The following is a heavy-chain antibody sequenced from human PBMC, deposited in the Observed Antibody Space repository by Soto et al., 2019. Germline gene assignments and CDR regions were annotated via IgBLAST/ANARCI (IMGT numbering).Heavy chain of an antibody. V-gene: IGHV1-69*01. CDR3: ARDGGYYDSSGYWTHPRRFDP. J-gene: IGHJ5*02. CDR2: IIPIFGTA. D-gene: IGHD3-22*01. Sequence: QVQLVQSGAEVKKPGSSVKVSCKASGGTFSSYAISWVQQAPGQGLEWMGGIIPIFGTANYAQKFQGRVTITADESTSTAYMELSSLRSEDTAVYYCARDGGYYDSSGYWTHPRRFDPWGQGTLVTVSS. CDR1: GGTFSSYA.